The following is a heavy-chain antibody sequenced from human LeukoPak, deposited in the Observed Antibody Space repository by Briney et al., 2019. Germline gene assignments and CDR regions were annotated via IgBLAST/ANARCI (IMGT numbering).Heavy chain of an antibody. J-gene: IGHJ4*02. CDR2: IIPIFGTA. D-gene: IGHD6-19*01. Sequence: GASVKVSCKASGGTFSSYAISWVRQAPGQGLEWMGGIIPIFGTANYAQKFQGRVTITADESTSTAYMELSSLRSEDTAVYHCARGPSGYSSGWTDYWGQGTLVTVSS. CDR1: GGTFSSYA. V-gene: IGHV1-69*13. CDR3: ARGPSGYSSGWTDY.